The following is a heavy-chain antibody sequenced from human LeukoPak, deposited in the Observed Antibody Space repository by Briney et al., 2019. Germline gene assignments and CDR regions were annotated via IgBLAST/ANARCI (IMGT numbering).Heavy chain of an antibody. CDR2: IKEDGSEK. CDR3: TRVRGIAVAGTASSYFDY. Sequence: GGSLRLSCAASGFTFSSYWMSWVRQAPGKGLEWVANIKEDGSEKYYLDSVKGRFTISRDNAKNSLYLQMNSLRAEDTAVYYCTRVRGIAVAGTASSYFDYWGQGTLVTVSS. V-gene: IGHV3-7*01. D-gene: IGHD6-19*01. CDR1: GFTFSSYW. J-gene: IGHJ4*02.